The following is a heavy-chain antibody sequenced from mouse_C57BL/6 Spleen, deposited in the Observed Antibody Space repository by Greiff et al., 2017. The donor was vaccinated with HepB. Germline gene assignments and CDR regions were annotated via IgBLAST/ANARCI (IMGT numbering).Heavy chain of an antibody. V-gene: IGHV5-17*01. CDR1: GFTFSDYG. D-gene: IGHD1-1*01. J-gene: IGHJ4*01. Sequence: EVKLMESGGGLVKPGGSLKLSCAASGFTFSDYGMHWVRQAPEKGLEWVAYISSGSSTIYYADTVKGRFTISRDNAKNTLFLQMTSLRSEDTAMYYCARHPSYDPFYYAMDYWGQGTSVTVSS. CDR2: ISSGSSTI. CDR3: ARHPSYDPFYYAMDY.